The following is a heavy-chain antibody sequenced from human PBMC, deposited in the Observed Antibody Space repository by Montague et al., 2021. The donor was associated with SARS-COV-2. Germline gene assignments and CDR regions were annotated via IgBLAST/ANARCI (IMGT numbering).Heavy chain of an antibody. D-gene: IGHD3-3*01. Sequence: SETLSLTCTVSGGSISSYYWSWIRQPPGKGLEWIGYIYYSGSTNYNSSLKSRVTISVDTSKNQFSLKLSSVTAADTAVYYCARQLAGFWSGYFDYWGQGTLVTVSS. CDR1: GGSISSYY. CDR3: ARQLAGFWSGYFDY. V-gene: IGHV4-59*08. J-gene: IGHJ4*02. CDR2: IYYSGST.